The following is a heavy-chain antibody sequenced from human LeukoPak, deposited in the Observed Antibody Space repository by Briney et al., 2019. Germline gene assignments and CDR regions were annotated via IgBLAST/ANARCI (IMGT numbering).Heavy chain of an antibody. CDR1: GITFSNAA. Sequence: GGSMRLSCAASGITFSNAAIHWVRQAPGKRLEWVSGIVISGGSAFYADSVKGRFVISKDTSENTVYLQMNSLRADDTAVYFCAKEVALVVVRGQRGGHFFNFWGQGALVTVSS. V-gene: IGHV3-23*01. D-gene: IGHD3-10*01. CDR2: IVISGGSA. J-gene: IGHJ4*02. CDR3: AKEVALVVVRGQRGGHFFNF.